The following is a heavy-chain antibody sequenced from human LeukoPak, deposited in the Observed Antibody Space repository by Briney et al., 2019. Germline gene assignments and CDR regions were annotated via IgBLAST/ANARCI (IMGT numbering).Heavy chain of an antibody. D-gene: IGHD3-3*01. Sequence: SQTLSLTCTVSGGSISGADYYWGWIRQPPGKGLEWIGSIYYSGSTYYNPSLKSRVTISVDTSKNQFSLKLSSVTAADTAVYYCARSPPAKRRITIFGVVIMGAFDIWGQGTMVTVSS. J-gene: IGHJ3*02. CDR2: IYYSGST. CDR3: ARSPPAKRRITIFGVVIMGAFDI. V-gene: IGHV4-39*01. CDR1: GGSISGADYY.